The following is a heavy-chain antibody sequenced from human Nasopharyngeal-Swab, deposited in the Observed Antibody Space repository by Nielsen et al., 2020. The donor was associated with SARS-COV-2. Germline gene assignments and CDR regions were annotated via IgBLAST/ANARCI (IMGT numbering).Heavy chain of an antibody. CDR2: INHSGST. CDR1: GVSISSGDNY. J-gene: IGHJ4*02. V-gene: IGHV4-30-4*01. D-gene: IGHD3-22*01. CDR3: ARGSPSGYYPDY. Sequence: SETLSLTCTVSGVSISSGDNYWSWIRQPPGKGLEWIGEINHSGSTNYNPSLKSRVTISVDTSKNQFSLKLSSVTAADTAVYYCARGSPSGYYPDYWGQGTLVTVSS.